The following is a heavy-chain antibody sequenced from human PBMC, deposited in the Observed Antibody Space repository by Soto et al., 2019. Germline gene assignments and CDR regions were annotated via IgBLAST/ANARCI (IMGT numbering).Heavy chain of an antibody. V-gene: IGHV4-61*01. CDR3: ARAYNSGWYDCDY. D-gene: IGHD6-13*01. J-gene: IGHJ4*02. Sequence: QVQLQESGPGLVKPSETLSLTCTVSGDSVNSGNYYWNWIRQPPGKGLEWIGYIYYTGSTNYNPSLKSRVTMSIDTSKNQVSLKLSSVSAADTAVYYCARAYNSGWYDCDYWGQGTLVTVSS. CDR2: IYYTGST. CDR1: GDSVNSGNYY.